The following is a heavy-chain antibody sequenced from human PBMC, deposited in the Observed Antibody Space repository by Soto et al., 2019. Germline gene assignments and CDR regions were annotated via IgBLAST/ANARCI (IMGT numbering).Heavy chain of an antibody. Sequence: SLRLSCAASGFTFSSCAMNWVRQAPGKGLEWVSAISGSGSATYYADSLRGRFTISRDNSKNTLYLQVNSLRAEDTAVYYCAKTLVRGGYYYYYYGLDGWGQGTTVTVSS. CDR1: GFTFSSCA. J-gene: IGHJ6*02. CDR3: AKTLVRGGYYYYYYGLDG. D-gene: IGHD3-10*01. V-gene: IGHV3-23*01. CDR2: ISGSGSAT.